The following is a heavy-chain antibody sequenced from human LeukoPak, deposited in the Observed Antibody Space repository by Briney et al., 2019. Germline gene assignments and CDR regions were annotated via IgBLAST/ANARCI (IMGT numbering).Heavy chain of an antibody. CDR3: AKDSYGTGYGTDV. CDR2: ISGSGGNT. D-gene: IGHD3-10*01. Sequence: HPGGSLRLSCAASGFTFSSYAMSWVRQAPGKGLEWVSGISGSGGNTYYADSVKGRFTISRDNPKNTLHLQMNALRAEDTAVYYCAKDSYGTGYGTDVWGQGTTVTASS. CDR1: GFTFSSYA. V-gene: IGHV3-23*01. J-gene: IGHJ6*02.